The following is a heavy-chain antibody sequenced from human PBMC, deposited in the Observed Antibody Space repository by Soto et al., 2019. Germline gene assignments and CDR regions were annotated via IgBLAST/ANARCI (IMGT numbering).Heavy chain of an antibody. V-gene: IGHV3-43D*04. D-gene: IGHD3-16*01. J-gene: IGHJ4*02. Sequence: PGGSLRLSCAASGFTFDSYAMHWVRQAPGKGLEWVSVISWDGSGTYYADSVKGRFTISRDNTKKSLYLQMNSLRGEDTALYYCAKDIGLGTYEYYLGQWGQGTPVTVSS. CDR3: AKDIGLGTYEYYLGQ. CDR1: GFTFDSYA. CDR2: ISWDGSGT.